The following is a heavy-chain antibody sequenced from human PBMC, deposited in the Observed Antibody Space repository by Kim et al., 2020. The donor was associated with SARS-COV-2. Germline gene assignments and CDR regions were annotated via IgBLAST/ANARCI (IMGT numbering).Heavy chain of an antibody. V-gene: IGHV4-59*13. CDR2: IYYSGST. Sequence: SETLSLTCTVSGGSISSYYWSWIRQPPGKGLEWIGYIYYSGSTNYNPSLKSRVTISVDTSKNQFSLKLSSVTAADTAVYYCAREPSNRRFGELFSFDYWGQGTLVTVSS. CDR1: GGSISSYY. D-gene: IGHD3-10*01. J-gene: IGHJ4*02. CDR3: AREPSNRRFGELFSFDY.